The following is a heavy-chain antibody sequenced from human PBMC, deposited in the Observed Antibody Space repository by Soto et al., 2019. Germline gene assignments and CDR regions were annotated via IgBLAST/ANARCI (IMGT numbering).Heavy chain of an antibody. J-gene: IGHJ6*03. V-gene: IGHV4-34*01. CDR1: PGSFSGYS. CDR3: ARGFPVYSYYSYIDV. D-gene: IGHD2-8*01. Sequence: QVQLQQWGAGLLKPSETLSLTCAVSPGSFSGYSWNWIRQPPGKGLEWLGEINLSGSTNCNPSLKTRVTISVDTSKNQFSLRLSSVTAADTAVYYCARGFPVYSYYSYIDVWGKGTTVTISS. CDR2: INLSGST.